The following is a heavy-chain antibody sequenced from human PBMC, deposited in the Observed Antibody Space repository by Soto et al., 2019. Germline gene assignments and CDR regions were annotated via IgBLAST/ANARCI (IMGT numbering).Heavy chain of an antibody. Sequence: EVQLVESGGGLVQPGGSLRLSCAASGFTFSSYWMHWVRQAPGKGLVWVSRINSDGISTSYADSVKGRFTIPRDNAKNTLYLQMNSLRAEDTAVYYCARDRYGEVGLDYWGQGTLVTVSS. CDR3: ARDRYGEVGLDY. CDR2: INSDGIST. V-gene: IGHV3-74*01. CDR1: GFTFSSYW. J-gene: IGHJ4*02. D-gene: IGHD4-17*01.